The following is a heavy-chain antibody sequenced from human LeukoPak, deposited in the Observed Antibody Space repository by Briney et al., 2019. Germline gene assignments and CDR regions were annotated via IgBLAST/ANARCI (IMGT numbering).Heavy chain of an antibody. CDR2: IIPIFGTA. CDR1: GGTFSSYA. Sequence: GASVKVSCKASGGTFSSYAIIWVRQAPGQGLEWMGGIIPIFGTANYAQKFQGRVTITADESTSTAYMELSGLRSEDTAVYYCAHTLNQNWNVGGYYWFDYWGQGTLVTVSS. D-gene: IGHD1-1*01. J-gene: IGHJ4*02. CDR3: AHTLNQNWNVGGYYWFDY. V-gene: IGHV1-69*01.